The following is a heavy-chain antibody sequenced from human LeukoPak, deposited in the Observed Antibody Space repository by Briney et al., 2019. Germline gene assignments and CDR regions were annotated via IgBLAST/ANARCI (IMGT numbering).Heavy chain of an antibody. CDR1: GFTFSRYE. CDR3: ATYVSVAGALDY. J-gene: IGHJ4*02. D-gene: IGHD6-19*01. V-gene: IGHV3-48*03. Sequence: PGGSVRLSCAPSGFTFSRYEMNWVHQAAGKGLEWVSYISSSGSNIYYADSVKGRFTISRDNAKNSLYLQMNSLRAEDTAVYYCATYVSVAGALDYWGQGTLVAVSS. CDR2: ISSSGSNI.